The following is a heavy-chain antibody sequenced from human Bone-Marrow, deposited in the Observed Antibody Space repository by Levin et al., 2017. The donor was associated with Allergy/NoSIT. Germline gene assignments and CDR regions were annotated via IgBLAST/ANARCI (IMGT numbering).Heavy chain of an antibody. CDR1: GFTFSSYS. Sequence: GGSLRLSCAASGFTFSSYSMNWVRQAPGKGLEWVSYISSSSSTIYYADSVKGRFTISRDNAKNSLYLQMNSLRAEDTAVYYCARANWVNPGLWRGWYYFDYWGQGTLVTVSS. CDR3: ARANWVNPGLWRGWYYFDY. CDR2: ISSSSSTI. J-gene: IGHJ4*02. V-gene: IGHV3-48*01. D-gene: IGHD7-27*01.